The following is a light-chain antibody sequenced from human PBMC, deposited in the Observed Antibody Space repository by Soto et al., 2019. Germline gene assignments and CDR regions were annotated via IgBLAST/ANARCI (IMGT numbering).Light chain of an antibody. CDR3: QQYNNGLRT. CDR2: GAS. Sequence: IVLAQSPGTLSVSPGERVTFSWRASRSVTTNLAWYQQKPGRAPRLLIYGASTRATGIAARFSGSGSGTEFTLTISGLQSGDFGVYYCQQYNNGLRTFGQGTKVEIK. CDR1: RSVTTN. J-gene: IGKJ1*01. V-gene: IGKV3-15*01.